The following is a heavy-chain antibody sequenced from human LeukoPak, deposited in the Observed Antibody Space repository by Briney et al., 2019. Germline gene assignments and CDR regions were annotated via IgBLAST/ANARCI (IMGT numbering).Heavy chain of an antibody. D-gene: IGHD6-13*01. Sequence: GASVKVSCKASGGTFSSYAISWVRQAPGQGLEWMGGIIPIFGTANYAQKFQGRVTITTDESTSTAYMELSSLRSEDTAVYYCARALGAAGYRPLDYWGQGTLVTVSS. CDR2: IIPIFGTA. J-gene: IGHJ4*02. V-gene: IGHV1-69*05. CDR3: ARALGAAGYRPLDY. CDR1: GGTFSSYA.